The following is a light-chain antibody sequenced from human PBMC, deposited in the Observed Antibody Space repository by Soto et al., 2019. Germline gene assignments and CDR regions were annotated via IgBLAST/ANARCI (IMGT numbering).Light chain of an antibody. CDR1: QSVRSNY. J-gene: IGKJ2*01. Sequence: EIVLTQSPGTLSLSPGERATLSYRASQSVRSNYLAWYQQKPGQAPRLLIYGASSRATGIPDRFSGTGSGTDCTLTISRLEPEDFAVYCCQQSGGSPYTFGQGTKLEIK. CDR2: GAS. CDR3: QQSGGSPYT. V-gene: IGKV3-20*01.